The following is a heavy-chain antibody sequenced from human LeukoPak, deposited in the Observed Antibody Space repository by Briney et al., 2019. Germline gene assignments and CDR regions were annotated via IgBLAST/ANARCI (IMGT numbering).Heavy chain of an antibody. J-gene: IGHJ2*01. CDR3: ARVGDSSGYYSSGWYFDL. V-gene: IGHV4-59*01. D-gene: IGHD3-22*01. CDR1: GGSISSYY. Sequence: PSETLSLTCTVSGGSISSYYWSWIRQPPGKGLEWIGYIYYSGSTNYNPSLKSRVTISVDTSKNQFSLKLSSVTAADTAVYYCARVGDSSGYYSSGWYFDLWGRGTLVTVSS. CDR2: IYYSGST.